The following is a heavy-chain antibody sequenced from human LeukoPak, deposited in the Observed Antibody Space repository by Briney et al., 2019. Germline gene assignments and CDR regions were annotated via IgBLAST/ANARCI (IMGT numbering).Heavy chain of an antibody. D-gene: IGHD5-18*01. CDR1: GYTFTGYY. CDR2: INPNSGGT. CDR3: AGAGFPHTPTDGGAY. V-gene: IGHV1-2*02. J-gene: IGHJ4*02. Sequence: ASVKVSCKASGYTFTGYYIHWVRQAPGQGLEWMGWINPNSGGTNYAQKFQGRVTMTRDTSISTAYMELSRLTSDDTAVYYCAGAGFPHTPTDGGAYWGQGTLVTVSS.